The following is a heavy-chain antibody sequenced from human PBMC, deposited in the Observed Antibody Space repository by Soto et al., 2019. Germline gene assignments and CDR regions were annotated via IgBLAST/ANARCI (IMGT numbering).Heavy chain of an antibody. D-gene: IGHD3-10*01. CDR1: GGSISSGGYY. Sequence: QVQLQESGPGLVKPSQTLSLTCTVSGGSISSGGYYWSWIRQHPGKGLEWIGYIYYSGSTYYIPSLRSRVTIPVYTSKNQFSLKLTSVTAADTAVYYCARVFGFGGMDVWGQGTTVTVSS. V-gene: IGHV4-31*03. J-gene: IGHJ6*02. CDR3: ARVFGFGGMDV. CDR2: IYYSGST.